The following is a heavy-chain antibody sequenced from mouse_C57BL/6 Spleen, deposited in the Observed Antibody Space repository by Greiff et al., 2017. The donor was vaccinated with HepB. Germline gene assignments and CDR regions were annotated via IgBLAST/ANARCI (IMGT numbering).Heavy chain of an antibody. CDR2: INPNNGGT. J-gene: IGHJ4*01. D-gene: IGHD1-1*01. Sequence: EVQLQQSGPELVKPGASVKISCKASGYTFTDYYMNWVKQSHGKSLEWIGDINPNNGGTSYNQKFKGKATLTVDKSSSTAYMELRSLTSEDSAVYYCARRALREDAMDYWGQGTSVTVSS. V-gene: IGHV1-26*01. CDR1: GYTFTDYY. CDR3: ARRALREDAMDY.